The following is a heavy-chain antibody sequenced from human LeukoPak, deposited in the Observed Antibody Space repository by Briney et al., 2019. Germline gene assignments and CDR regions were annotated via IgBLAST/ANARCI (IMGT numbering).Heavy chain of an antibody. J-gene: IGHJ4*02. V-gene: IGHV3-74*01. CDR2: INGDGTTT. CDR3: ARRWYTGTYYYFDL. D-gene: IGHD1-26*01. Sequence: GGSLRLSCAASGFTLSTHWMHWVRQAPGKGLVWVSHINGDGTTTSYADSVKGRFTISRVNAKSTLYLEMDSLRAEDTAIYYCARRWYTGTYYYFDLWGQGTLVTVSS. CDR1: GFTLSTHW.